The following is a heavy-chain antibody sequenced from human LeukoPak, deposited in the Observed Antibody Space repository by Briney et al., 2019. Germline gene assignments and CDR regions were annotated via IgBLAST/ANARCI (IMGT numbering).Heavy chain of an antibody. D-gene: IGHD1-7*01. CDR3: ARGTIEGFDP. J-gene: IGHJ5*02. V-gene: IGHV1-46*01. Sequence: ASVKVSCKASGYTFTRDYIHWVRQVFGQGLEWMGIINPSGGSATYAQKFLGRVTMTREMSTSTVYMELSSLKSEDTAVYYCARGTIEGFDPWGQGTLVTVSS. CDR2: INPSGGSA. CDR1: GYTFTRDY.